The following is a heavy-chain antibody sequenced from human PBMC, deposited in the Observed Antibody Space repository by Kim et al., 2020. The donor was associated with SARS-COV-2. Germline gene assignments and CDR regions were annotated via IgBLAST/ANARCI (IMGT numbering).Heavy chain of an antibody. CDR3: VKGGWADY. V-gene: IGHV3-23*01. Sequence: GGTPYYADSVNGRLTISRDNSRNTLYLQMNSLGVDDTAVYYCVKGGWADYWGQGTLVTVSS. CDR2: GGTP. J-gene: IGHJ4*02. D-gene: IGHD1-26*01.